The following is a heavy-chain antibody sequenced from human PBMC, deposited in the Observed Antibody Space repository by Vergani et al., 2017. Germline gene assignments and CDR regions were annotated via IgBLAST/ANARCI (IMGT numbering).Heavy chain of an antibody. Sequence: QVQLQASGPGRVKPSQTLSLTCTMSGGSISAGFYFWSWIRQPAGKGLEWLGHIPASGKARHSPSLKTRVSMSVDTSKNQFSLTVTSVTAADTAIYFCARRSGGYYSGGKVHPLRTAFDVWGHGTVVTVSS. J-gene: IGHJ3*01. V-gene: IGHV4-61*02. CDR2: IPASGKA. CDR3: ARRSGGYYSGGKVHPLRTAFDV. CDR1: GGSISAGFYF. D-gene: IGHD2-15*01.